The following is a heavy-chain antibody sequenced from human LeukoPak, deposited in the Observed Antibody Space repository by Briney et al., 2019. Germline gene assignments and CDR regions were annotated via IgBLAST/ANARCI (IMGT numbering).Heavy chain of an antibody. D-gene: IGHD3-10*01. CDR2: ISSSSSYI. J-gene: IGHJ4*02. CDR3: ARVGTTMVRGVRSAYYFDY. V-gene: IGHV3-11*06. Sequence: GGSLRLSCAASGFTFSDYYMSWIRQAPGKGLEWVSYISSSSSYIYYADSVKGRFTISRDNAKNSLYLQMNSLRAEDTAVYYCARVGTTMVRGVRSAYYFDYWGQGTLVTVSS. CDR1: GFTFSDYY.